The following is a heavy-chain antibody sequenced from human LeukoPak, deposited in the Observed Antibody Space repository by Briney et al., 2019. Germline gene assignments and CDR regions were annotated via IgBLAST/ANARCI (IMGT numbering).Heavy chain of an antibody. D-gene: IGHD3-22*01. CDR3: ARRTYYYDSSGYAYSPPDAFDI. V-gene: IGHV4-59*12. CDR1: GGSISSYY. J-gene: IGHJ3*02. Sequence: PSETLSLTCTVSGGSISSYYWSWIRQPPGKGLEWIGYIYYSGSTYYNPSLKSRVTISVDTSKNQFSLKLSSVTAADTAVYYCARRTYYYDSSGYAYSPPDAFDIWGQGTMVTVSS. CDR2: IYYSGST.